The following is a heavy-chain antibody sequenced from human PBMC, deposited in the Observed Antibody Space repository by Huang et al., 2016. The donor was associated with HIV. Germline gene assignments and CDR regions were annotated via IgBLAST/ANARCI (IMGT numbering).Heavy chain of an antibody. CDR3: ARDHHDFWRGYRRMYFFDH. CDR2: IDYSGST. CDR1: GGSISTHY. J-gene: IGHJ4*02. V-gene: IGHV4-59*11. Sequence: QVQLQESGPGLVKPSETLSLTCTVSGGSISTHYWSWIRQPPGKGLEWDGSIDYSGSTNSSPSLKSRVTILLDTSKNQFSLRVNSVTAADTAMYYCARDHHDFWRGYRRMYFFDHWGQGTLVTVSS. D-gene: IGHD3-3*01.